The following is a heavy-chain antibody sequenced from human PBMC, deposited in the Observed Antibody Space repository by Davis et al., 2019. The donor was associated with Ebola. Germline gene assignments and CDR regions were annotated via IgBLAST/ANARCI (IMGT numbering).Heavy chain of an antibody. Sequence: PGGSLRLSCAASGFTFSSYSMNWVRQAPGKGLEWVSVISGSGDSTYNADSVKGRFTISRDNAKNSLYLQMNSLRDEDTAVYYCATDRNWDFDYWGQGTLVTVSS. D-gene: IGHD7-27*01. CDR3: ATDRNWDFDY. J-gene: IGHJ4*02. CDR2: ISGSGDST. V-gene: IGHV3-48*02. CDR1: GFTFSSYS.